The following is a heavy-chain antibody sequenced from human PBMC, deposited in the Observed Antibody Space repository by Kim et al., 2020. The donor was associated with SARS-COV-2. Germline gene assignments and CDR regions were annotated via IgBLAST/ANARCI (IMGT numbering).Heavy chain of an antibody. CDR2: IFYSGST. V-gene: IGHV4-31*03. J-gene: IGHJ4*02. CDR1: GGSISSGGYY. CDR3: ARGDYYGSGSYYSEYFDY. Sequence: SETLSLTCTVSGGSISSGGYYWSWIRQHPGKGLEWIGYIFYSGSTYYNPSLKSRVTISVDTSKNQFSLKLSSVTAADTAVYYCARGDYYGSGSYYSEYFDYWGQGTLVTVSS. D-gene: IGHD3-10*01.